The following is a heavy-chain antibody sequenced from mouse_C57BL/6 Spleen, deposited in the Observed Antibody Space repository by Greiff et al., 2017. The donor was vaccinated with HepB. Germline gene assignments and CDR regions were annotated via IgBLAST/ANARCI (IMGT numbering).Heavy chain of an antibody. CDR1: GFTFNTYA. V-gene: IGHV10-3*01. J-gene: IGHJ2*01. CDR2: IRSKSSNYAT. D-gene: IGHD1-1*01. Sequence: EVHLVESGGGLVQPKGSLKLSCAASGFTFNTYAMHWVRQAPGKGLEWVARIRSKSSNYATYYADSVKDRFTISRDDSQSMLYLQMNNLKTEDTAMYYCVRGDYYGSSYDYFDYWGQGTTLTVSS. CDR3: VRGDYYGSSYDYFDY.